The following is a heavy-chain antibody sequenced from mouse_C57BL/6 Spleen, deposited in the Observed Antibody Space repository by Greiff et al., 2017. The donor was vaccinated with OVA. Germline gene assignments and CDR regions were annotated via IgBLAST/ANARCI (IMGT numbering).Heavy chain of an antibody. V-gene: IGHV14-3*01. D-gene: IGHD1-1*01. CDR3: ARDYGSSYVPFDY. Sequence: DVQLQESVAELVRPGASVKLSCTASGFNIKNTYMHWVKQRPEQGLEWIGRIDPANGNTKYAPKFQGKATITADTSSNTAYLQLSSLTSEDTAIYYCARDYGSSYVPFDYWGQGTTLTVSS. CDR1: GFNIKNTY. J-gene: IGHJ2*01. CDR2: IDPANGNT.